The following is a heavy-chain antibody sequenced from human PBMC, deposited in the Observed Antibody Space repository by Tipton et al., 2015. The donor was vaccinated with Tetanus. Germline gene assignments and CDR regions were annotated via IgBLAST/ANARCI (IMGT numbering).Heavy chain of an antibody. D-gene: IGHD3-9*01. Sequence: VQLVQSGAEVKKPGESLKISCQGSGYNFSHYSIGWVRQMPGKGLEWVGIIDPRDSETFQGHVTISADKSISTAHLRWSSLEASDTAIYYCARRRSAILSGSYHWYFDIWGRGTLVIVSS. V-gene: IGHV5-51*01. CDR1: GYNFSHYS. J-gene: IGHJ2*01. CDR2: IDPRDSET. CDR3: ARRRSAILSGSYHWYFDI.